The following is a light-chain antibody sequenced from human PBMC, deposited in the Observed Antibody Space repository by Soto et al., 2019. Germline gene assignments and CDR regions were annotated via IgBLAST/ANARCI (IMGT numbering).Light chain of an antibody. Sequence: QSALTQPASVSGSPGQSITISCTGTSSDVGSYNLVSWYQQHPGTAPKLIIYEGTNRPSGVSNRFSGSKSGNTASLIISGLQTEDEADYYCSSYAGSSTPYVFGTGTKVTVL. J-gene: IGLJ1*01. CDR3: SSYAGSSTPYV. CDR1: SSDVGSYNL. CDR2: EGT. V-gene: IGLV2-14*02.